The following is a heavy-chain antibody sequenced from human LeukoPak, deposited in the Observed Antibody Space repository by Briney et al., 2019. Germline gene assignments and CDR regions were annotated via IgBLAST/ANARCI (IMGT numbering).Heavy chain of an antibody. Sequence: SETLSLTCAVYGGSFGGYYWSWIRQPPGKGLEWIGEINHSGSTNYNPSLKSRVTISVDTSKNQFSLKLSSVTAADTAVYYCARATRAIRGIDYWGQGTLVTVSS. CDR3: ARATRAIRGIDY. V-gene: IGHV4-34*01. CDR2: INHSGST. CDR1: GGSFGGYY. D-gene: IGHD1-14*01. J-gene: IGHJ4*02.